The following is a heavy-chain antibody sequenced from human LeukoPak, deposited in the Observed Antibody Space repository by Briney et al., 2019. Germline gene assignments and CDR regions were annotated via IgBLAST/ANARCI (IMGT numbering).Heavy chain of an antibody. D-gene: IGHD2-2*01. CDR3: ARDRSSTISSYYYYYMDV. CDR2: INPNSGGT. CDR1: GYTFTSYD. Sequence: ASVKVSCKASGYTFTSYDINWVRQAPGQGLEWMGWINPNSGGTNYAQKFQGRVTMTRDTSISTAYMELSRLRSDDTAVYYCARDRSSTISSYYYYYMDVWGKGTTVTVSS. V-gene: IGHV1-2*02. J-gene: IGHJ6*03.